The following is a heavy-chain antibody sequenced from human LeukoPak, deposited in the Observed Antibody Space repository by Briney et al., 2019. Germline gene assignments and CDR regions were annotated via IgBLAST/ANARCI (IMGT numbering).Heavy chain of an antibody. CDR1: GGTFSSYA. V-gene: IGHV1-69*05. J-gene: IGHJ5*02. Sequence: ASVKVSCKASGGTFSSYAISWVRQAPGQGLEWMGGIIPIFGTANYAQEFQGRVTITTDESTSTAYMELSSLRSEDTAVYYCARNKRTIFGVVISWFDPWGQGTLVTVSS. CDR3: ARNKRTIFGVVISWFDP. CDR2: IIPIFGTA. D-gene: IGHD3-3*01.